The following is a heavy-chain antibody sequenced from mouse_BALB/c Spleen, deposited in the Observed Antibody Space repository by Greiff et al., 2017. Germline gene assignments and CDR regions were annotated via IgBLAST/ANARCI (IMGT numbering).Heavy chain of an antibody. D-gene: IGHD2-14*01. Sequence: EVHLVESGTVLARPGASVKMSCKASGYTFTSYWMHWVKQRPGQGLEWIGAIYPGNSDTSYNQKFKGKAKLTAVTSTSTAYMELSSLTNEDSAVYYCTRYRYDGYYFDYWGQGTTLTVSS. CDR1: GYTFTSYW. V-gene: IGHV1-5*01. CDR3: TRYRYDGYYFDY. J-gene: IGHJ2*01. CDR2: IYPGNSDT.